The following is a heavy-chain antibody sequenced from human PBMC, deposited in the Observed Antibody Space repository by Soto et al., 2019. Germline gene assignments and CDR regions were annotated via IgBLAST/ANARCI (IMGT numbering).Heavy chain of an antibody. CDR2: IWYDGSNK. Sequence: LLRLSCAAAGFTFSSYGMHWVSKTPCKGLEWVAVIWYDGSNKYYADSVKGRFTISRDNSKNTLYLQMNSLRAEDTAVYYCARDLYCSGGSCYSYVIDYWGQGTLVTVSS. CDR1: GFTFSSYG. CDR3: ARDLYCSGGSCYSYVIDY. V-gene: IGHV3-33*08. D-gene: IGHD2-15*01. J-gene: IGHJ4*02.